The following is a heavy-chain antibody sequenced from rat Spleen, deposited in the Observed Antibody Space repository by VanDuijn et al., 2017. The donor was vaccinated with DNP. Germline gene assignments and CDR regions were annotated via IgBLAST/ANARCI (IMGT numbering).Heavy chain of an antibody. J-gene: IGHJ4*01. Sequence: QVQLKESGPGLVQPSQTLSLTCTVSGFSLTSYTVSWVRQPPGKGLEWIASMSSGGNTFYNSGLKSRLRISRDTSKSQVFLQMNSLPTEDSAIYYCTRDYYRRYIYHWAMDAWGQGTSVTVSS. CDR3: TRDYYRRYIYHWAMDA. D-gene: IGHD1-2*01. CDR1: GFSLTSYT. V-gene: IGHV2-6*01. CDR2: MSSGGNT.